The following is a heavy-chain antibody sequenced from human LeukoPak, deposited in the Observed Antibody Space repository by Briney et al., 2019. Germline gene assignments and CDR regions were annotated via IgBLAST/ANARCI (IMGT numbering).Heavy chain of an antibody. D-gene: IGHD3-9*01. Sequence: RWASVKVSCKASGGTFSSYAISWVRQAPGQGLEWMGGIIPIFGTANYAQKFQGRVTITADKSTSTAYMELRSLRSDDTAVYYCARDWASGWEASYYDILDPWGQGTLVTVSS. V-gene: IGHV1-69*06. CDR3: ARDWASGWEASYYDILDP. CDR2: IIPIFGTA. J-gene: IGHJ5*02. CDR1: GGTFSSYA.